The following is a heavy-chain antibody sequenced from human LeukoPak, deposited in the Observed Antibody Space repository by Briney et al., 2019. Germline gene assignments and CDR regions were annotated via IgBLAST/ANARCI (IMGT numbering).Heavy chain of an antibody. CDR3: ARLIHERGDDDWFDP. J-gene: IGHJ5*02. CDR1: GYTFTSYY. Sequence: GASVKVSCKASGYTFTSYYMHWVRQAPGQGLEWMGIINPSGGSTSYAQKFQGRVTMTRDMSTSTVYMELSSLRSEDTAVYYCARLIHERGDDDWFDPWGQGTLVTVSS. V-gene: IGHV1-46*01. D-gene: IGHD3-10*01. CDR2: INPSGGST.